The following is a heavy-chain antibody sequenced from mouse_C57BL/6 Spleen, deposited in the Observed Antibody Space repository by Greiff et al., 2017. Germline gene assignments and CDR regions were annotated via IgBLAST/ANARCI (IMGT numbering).Heavy chain of an antibody. CDR1: GYTFTDYY. D-gene: IGHD1-1*01. J-gene: IGHJ2*01. Sequence: VQLQQSGPELVKPGASVKISCKASGYTFTDYYMNWVKQSHGKSLEWIGDINPNNGGTSYNQKFKGKATLTVDKSSSTAYMELRSLTSEDSAVXYCARPYYYGDYWGQGTTLTVSS. V-gene: IGHV1-26*01. CDR3: ARPYYYGDY. CDR2: INPNNGGT.